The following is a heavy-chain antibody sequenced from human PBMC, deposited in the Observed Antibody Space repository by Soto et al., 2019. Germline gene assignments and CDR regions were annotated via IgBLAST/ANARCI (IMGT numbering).Heavy chain of an antibody. Sequence: QVQLQESGPGLVKPSQTLSLTCTVSGGSISSGGYYWSWIRQHPGKGLEWIGYIYYSGSTYYNPSRTSRVTLSVDPSKTQFSRQLRSVTAADTAVYYWARWPQLEPRFDYWGQGTLVTVSS. CDR2: IYYSGST. J-gene: IGHJ4*02. CDR1: GGSISSGGYY. D-gene: IGHD1-1*01. CDR3: ARWPQLEPRFDY. V-gene: IGHV4-31*03.